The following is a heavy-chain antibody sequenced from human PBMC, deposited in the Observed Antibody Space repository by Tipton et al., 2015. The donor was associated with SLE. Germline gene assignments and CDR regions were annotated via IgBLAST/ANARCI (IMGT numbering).Heavy chain of an antibody. D-gene: IGHD2/OR15-2a*01. J-gene: IGHJ4*02. CDR1: GFSFSNYG. CDR3: AKGEYNSSPFAH. CDR2: IRYDGSNK. Sequence: GSLRLSCEASGFSFSNYGIHWVRQAPGKGLEWVAFIRYDGSNKYYADSVKGRFTISRDNSKNTLWLQMNSLRGEDTAVYYWAKGEYNSSPFAHWGQGTLVTVSS. V-gene: IGHV3-30*02.